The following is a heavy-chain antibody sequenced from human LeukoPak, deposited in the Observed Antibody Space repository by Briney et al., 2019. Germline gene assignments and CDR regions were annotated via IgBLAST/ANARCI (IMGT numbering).Heavy chain of an antibody. CDR1: GFTFSSCA. Sequence: PAGSPRLSCAASGFTFSSCAMNWVRQAPGKGLEWVSAITGSGGSTYYADSVKGRFTISRDNSKNTLYLQMNSLRAEDTAVYYCAKAQVGAILHAFDIWGQGTMVTVSS. J-gene: IGHJ3*02. CDR3: AKAQVGAILHAFDI. D-gene: IGHD1-26*01. CDR2: ITGSGGST. V-gene: IGHV3-23*01.